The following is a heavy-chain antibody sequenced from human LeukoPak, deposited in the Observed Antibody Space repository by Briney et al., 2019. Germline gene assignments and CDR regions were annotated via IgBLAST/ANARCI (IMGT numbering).Heavy chain of an antibody. CDR2: IYSGGST. CDR3: ARSSPGVRYYDSSGYYYYYYGMDV. V-gene: IGHV3-53*01. CDR1: GFTVSSNY. D-gene: IGHD3-22*01. Sequence: PGGSLRLSCAASGFTVSSNYMSWVRQAPGKGLEWVSVIYSGGSTYYADSVKGRFTISRDNSKNTLYLQMSSLRAEDTAVYYCARSSPGVRYYDSSGYYYYYYGMDVWGQGTTVTVSS. J-gene: IGHJ6*02.